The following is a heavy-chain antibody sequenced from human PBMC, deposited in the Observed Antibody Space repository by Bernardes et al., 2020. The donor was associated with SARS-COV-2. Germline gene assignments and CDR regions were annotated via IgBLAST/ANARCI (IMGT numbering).Heavy chain of an antibody. Sequence: ASVKVSCTVSGYTLTELSMHWVRQAPGKGLEWMGGFDPEDGETIYAQKFQGRVTMTEDTSTDTAYMELSSLRSEDTAVYYCATDNIVHNWNDSLYYYYMDVWGKGTTVTVSS. V-gene: IGHV1-24*01. D-gene: IGHD1-1*01. J-gene: IGHJ6*03. CDR1: GYTLTELS. CDR2: FDPEDGET. CDR3: ATDNIVHNWNDSLYYYYMDV.